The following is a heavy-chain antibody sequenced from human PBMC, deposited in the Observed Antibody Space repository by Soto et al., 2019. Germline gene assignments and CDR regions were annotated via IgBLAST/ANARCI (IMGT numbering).Heavy chain of an antibody. J-gene: IGHJ4*02. V-gene: IGHV3-30*09. Sequence: QVQLVESGGGVVQPGRSLRLSCADSGFTFSPYAMHWVRQAPGKGLEWVAVISYDGNNKNYADSVKGRLAISRDNSRNTLYLQMNSLRAEDTAVYYCARARLDTPALDYWGQGTLVTVSS. D-gene: IGHD2-2*01. CDR2: ISYDGNNK. CDR3: ARARLDTPALDY. CDR1: GFTFSPYA.